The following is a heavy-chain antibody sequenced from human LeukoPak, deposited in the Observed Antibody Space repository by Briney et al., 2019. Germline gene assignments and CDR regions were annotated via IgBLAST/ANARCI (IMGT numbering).Heavy chain of an antibody. V-gene: IGHV4-30-2*01. J-gene: IGHJ4*02. D-gene: IGHD3-10*01. CDR3: ARANTYYYGSGSYIPQDY. Sequence: SETLFLTCTVSGGSISSGGHFWNWIRQPPGKGLEWIGYIYESGSTSYNPSLKSRVTVSGDRSKNQFSLKLSSVTAADTAVYYCARANTYYYGSGSYIPQDYWGQGTLVPSPQ. CDR2: IYESGST. CDR1: GGSISSGGHF.